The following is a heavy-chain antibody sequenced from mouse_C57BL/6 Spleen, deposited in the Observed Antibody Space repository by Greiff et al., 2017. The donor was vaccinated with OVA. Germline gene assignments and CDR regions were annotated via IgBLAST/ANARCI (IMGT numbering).Heavy chain of an antibody. Sequence: QQSGPELVKPGASVKISCKASGYSFTGYYMNWVKQSPEKSLEWIGEINPSTGGTTYNQKFKAKATLTVDKSSSTAYMQLKSLTSEDSAVYYCARSHDYDVGFAYWGQGTLVTVSA. V-gene: IGHV1-42*01. J-gene: IGHJ3*01. CDR3: ARSHDYDVGFAY. CDR1: GYSFTGYY. D-gene: IGHD2-4*01. CDR2: INPSTGGT.